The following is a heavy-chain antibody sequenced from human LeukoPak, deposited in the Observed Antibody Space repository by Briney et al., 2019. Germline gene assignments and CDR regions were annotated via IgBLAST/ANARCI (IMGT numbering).Heavy chain of an antibody. J-gene: IGHJ4*02. CDR3: ARENYSSSWYYFDY. CDR2: ISPYNGNT. D-gene: IGHD6-13*01. CDR1: GYTFTSYG. V-gene: IGHV1-18*01. Sequence: ASVTVSCKASGYTFTSYGISWVRQAPGQGLEWMGWISPYNGNTNYAQKLQGRVTMTTDTSTSTAYMELRSLRSDDTAVYYCARENYSSSWYYFDYWGQGTLVTVSS.